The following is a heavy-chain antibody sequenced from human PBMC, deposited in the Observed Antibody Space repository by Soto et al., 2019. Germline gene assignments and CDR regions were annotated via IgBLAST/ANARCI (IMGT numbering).Heavy chain of an antibody. D-gene: IGHD2-8*02. CDR2: FALSGTT. Sequence: SETLSLTCTVSGASITGSFFWSWIRQPAGKGLEWIGRFALSGTTNYNPSLRSRVTMSADVSKNQFSLRLTSVTAADTALYYCARGMTPPGAPAWYYFDSWGQGTLVTVSS. CDR1: GASITGSFF. CDR3: ARGMTPPGAPAWYYFDS. J-gene: IGHJ4*02. V-gene: IGHV4-4*07.